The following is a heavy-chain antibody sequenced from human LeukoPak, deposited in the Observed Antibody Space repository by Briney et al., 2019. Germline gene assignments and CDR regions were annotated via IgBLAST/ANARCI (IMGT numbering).Heavy chain of an antibody. CDR3: ARGGSKWLENYAFDI. CDR2: MYYSGST. D-gene: IGHD6-19*01. Sequence: PSETLSLTCTVSGGSISGSHYYWGWIRQPPGKGLEWIGTMYYSGSTYYNPSLKSRVTMSVDTSNNQFSLKLNSVTAADTAVYYCARGGSKWLENYAFDIWGQGTMVTVSS. J-gene: IGHJ3*02. V-gene: IGHV4-39*07. CDR1: GGSISGSHYY.